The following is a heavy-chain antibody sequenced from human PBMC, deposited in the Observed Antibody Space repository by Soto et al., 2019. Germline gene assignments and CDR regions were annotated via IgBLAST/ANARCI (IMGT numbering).Heavy chain of an antibody. CDR3: AAGYSSYTGDH. Sequence: QVQLVQSGAEVKKPGSSVKVSCKASGDTLSTHGISWVRQAPGQGLEWMGGTIPIIGTTDYAEKFQGRVTITADESTTTSYMELSSLRPDDRAVYYGAAGYSSYTGDHWGQGTLVTVSS. V-gene: IGHV1-69*01. CDR2: TIPIIGTT. J-gene: IGHJ4*02. D-gene: IGHD5-18*01. CDR1: GDTLSTHG.